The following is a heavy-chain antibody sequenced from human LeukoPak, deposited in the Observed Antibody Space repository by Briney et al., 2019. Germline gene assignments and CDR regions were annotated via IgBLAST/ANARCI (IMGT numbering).Heavy chain of an antibody. V-gene: IGHV3-30*04. CDR1: GFMLSNYA. Sequence: GGSLRLSCAASGFMLSNYAMHWVRQAPGKGLEWVAVISYDGSNKYYADSVKGRFTISRDNSKNTLYLQMNSLRVEDTAVYYCAREADIVATIPDYWGQGTLVTVSS. D-gene: IGHD5-12*01. J-gene: IGHJ4*02. CDR3: AREADIVATIPDY. CDR2: ISYDGSNK.